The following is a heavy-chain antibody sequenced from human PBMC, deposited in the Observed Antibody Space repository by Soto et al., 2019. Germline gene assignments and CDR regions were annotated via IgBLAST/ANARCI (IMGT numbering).Heavy chain of an antibody. J-gene: IGHJ6*03. V-gene: IGHV4-39*01. CDR3: ARQAGAFGYYMDV. CDR2: IYYSGTT. D-gene: IGHD3-3*02. CDR1: GGSISSSDYY. Sequence: QLQLQESGPGLVKPSETLSLPCTVSGGSISSSDYYWGWIRQPPGKGLEWIGAIYYSGTTYYSPSIQSRVTISVDTSKTQFSLKMRSVTAADTAVYFCARQAGAFGYYMDVWGKGPTVTVSS.